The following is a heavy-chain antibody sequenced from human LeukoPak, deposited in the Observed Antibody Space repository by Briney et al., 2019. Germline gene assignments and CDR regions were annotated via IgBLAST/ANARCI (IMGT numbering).Heavy chain of an antibody. D-gene: IGHD1-7*01. Sequence: ASVKVSCKASGGTFSSYAISWVRQAPGQGPEWMGGITPIFGTANYAQKFQGRVTITTDESTSTAYMELSSLGTEDTAVYYCARGPGTTTHYYYYYMDVCGKGTAVTVSS. J-gene: IGHJ6*03. CDR1: GGTFSSYA. V-gene: IGHV1-69*05. CDR2: ITPIFGTA. CDR3: ARGPGTTTHYYYYYMDV.